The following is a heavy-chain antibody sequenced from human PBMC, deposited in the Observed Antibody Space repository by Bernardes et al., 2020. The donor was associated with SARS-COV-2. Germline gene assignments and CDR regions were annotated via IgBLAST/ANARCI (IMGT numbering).Heavy chain of an antibody. Sequence: SVKVSCKASGGTFSSYAISWVRQAPGQGLEWMVGIIPIFGTANYAQKFQGRVTITADKSTSTAYMELSSLRSEDTAVYYCARTLEYCGGDCYFDYWGQGTLVTVSS. D-gene: IGHD2-21*02. CDR2: IIPIFGTA. J-gene: IGHJ4*02. V-gene: IGHV1-69*06. CDR1: GGTFSSYA. CDR3: ARTLEYCGGDCYFDY.